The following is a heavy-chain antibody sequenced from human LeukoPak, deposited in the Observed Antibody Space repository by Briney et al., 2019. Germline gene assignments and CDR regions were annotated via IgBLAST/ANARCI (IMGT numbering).Heavy chain of an antibody. J-gene: IGHJ5*02. CDR1: GFTFSSYA. CDR2: IYYSGIT. D-gene: IGHD3-3*01. CDR3: ARYTIFGVDKDNWFDP. V-gene: IGHV4-30-4*08. Sequence: LRLSCATSGFTFSSYAMSWVRQPPGKGLEWIGYIYYSGITYYSPALKSRVTISVDTSKNQFSLKLSSVTAADTAVYYCARYTIFGVDKDNWFDPWGQGTLVTVSS.